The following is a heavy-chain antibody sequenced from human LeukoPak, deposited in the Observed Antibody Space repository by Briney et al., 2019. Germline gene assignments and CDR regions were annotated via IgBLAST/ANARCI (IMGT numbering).Heavy chain of an antibody. Sequence: KPGGSLRLSCAASGFTFSSYSMNWVRQAPGKGLEWVSSISSSSSYIYYADSVKGRFTIYRDNAKNSLYLQMNSLRAEDTAVYYCARYRLEPRTGMFDYWGQGTLVTVSS. CDR3: ARYRLEPRTGMFDY. CDR2: ISSSSSYI. CDR1: GFTFSSYS. V-gene: IGHV3-21*01. D-gene: IGHD1-1*01. J-gene: IGHJ4*02.